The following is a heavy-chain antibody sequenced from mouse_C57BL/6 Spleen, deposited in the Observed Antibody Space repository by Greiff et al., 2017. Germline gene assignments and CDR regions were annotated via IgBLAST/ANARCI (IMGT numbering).Heavy chain of an antibody. CDR2: INPSTGGT. V-gene: IGHV1-42*01. CDR1: GYSFTGYY. CDR3: ARSERSYYAMDY. Sequence: VQLQQSGPELVKPGASVKISCKASGYSFTGYYMNWVKQSPEKSLEWIGEINPSTGGTTYNQKFKAKATLTGDKSSSTAYMQIKSLTSEDSAVYYCARSERSYYAMDYWGQGTSVTVSS. J-gene: IGHJ4*01. D-gene: IGHD1-1*01.